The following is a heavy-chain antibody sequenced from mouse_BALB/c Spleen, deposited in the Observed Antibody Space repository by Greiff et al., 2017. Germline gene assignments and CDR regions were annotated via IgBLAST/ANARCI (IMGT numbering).Heavy chain of an antibody. Sequence: QVQLQQSGAELAKPGASVKMSCKASGYTFTSYWMHWVKQRPGQGLEWIGYINPSTGYTEYNQKFKDKATLTADKSSSTAYMQLSSLTSEDSAVYYCARFYCRYDDSLDYWGQGTLVTVSA. D-gene: IGHD2-14*01. CDR1: GYTFTSYW. CDR3: ARFYCRYDDSLDY. J-gene: IGHJ3*01. V-gene: IGHV1-7*01. CDR2: INPSTGYT.